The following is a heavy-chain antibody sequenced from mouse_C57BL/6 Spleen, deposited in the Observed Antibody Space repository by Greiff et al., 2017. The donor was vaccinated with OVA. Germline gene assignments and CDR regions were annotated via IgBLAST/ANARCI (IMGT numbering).Heavy chain of an antibody. CDR2: IDPSDSYT. V-gene: IGHV1-50*01. CDR1: GYTFTSYW. Sequence: QVQLQQPGAELVKPGASVKLSCKASGYTFTSYWMQWVKQRPGQGLEWIGEIDPSDSYTNYNQKFKGKATLTVDTSSSTAYMQLSSLTSEDSAVYYCAITTVVAMDYWGQGTSVTGSS. CDR3: AITTVVAMDY. J-gene: IGHJ4*01. D-gene: IGHD1-1*01.